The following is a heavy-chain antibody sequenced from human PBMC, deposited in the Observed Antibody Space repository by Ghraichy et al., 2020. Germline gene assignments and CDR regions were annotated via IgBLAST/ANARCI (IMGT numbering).Heavy chain of an antibody. V-gene: IGHV3-30*02. CDR1: GFTFSSYG. Sequence: GGSLRLSCAASGFTFSSYGMHWVRQAPGKGLEWVAFIRYDGSNKYYADSVKGRFTISRDNSKNTLYLQMNSLRAEDTAVYYCAKGGYSYGFGSFPSYYYYYMDVWGKGTTVTVSS. J-gene: IGHJ6*03. CDR2: IRYDGSNK. D-gene: IGHD5-18*01. CDR3: AKGGYSYGFGSFPSYYYYYMDV.